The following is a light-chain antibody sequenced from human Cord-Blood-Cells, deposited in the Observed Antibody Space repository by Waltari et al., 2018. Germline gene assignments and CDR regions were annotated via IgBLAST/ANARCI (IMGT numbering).Light chain of an antibody. CDR1: RRNIGSNI. J-gene: IGLJ2*01. CDR2: SNN. V-gene: IGLV1-44*01. Sequence: QSVLTQPPSESGTPGQRAPISCSGRRRNIGSNIVNWYQQLPGTAPKLLIYSNNQRPSGVPDRFSGSKSGTSASLAISGLQSEDEADYYCSAWDDSLNGVVFGGGTKLTVL. CDR3: SAWDDSLNGVV.